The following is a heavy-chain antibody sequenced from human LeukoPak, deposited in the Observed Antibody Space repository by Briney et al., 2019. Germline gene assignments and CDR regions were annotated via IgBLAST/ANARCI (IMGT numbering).Heavy chain of an antibody. J-gene: IGHJ6*02. V-gene: IGHV3-30*18. CDR3: AKSYDYGDYGSDV. CDR1: GFTFSRYA. D-gene: IGHD4-17*01. CDR2: IPYDGSNK. Sequence: GGSLRLSCAASGFTFSRYAMHWVRQAPGKGLEWVAVIPYDGSNKYYADSVKGRFTISRDNSKNTLYLQMNSLRAEDTAVYYCAKSYDYGDYGSDVWGQGTTVTVSS.